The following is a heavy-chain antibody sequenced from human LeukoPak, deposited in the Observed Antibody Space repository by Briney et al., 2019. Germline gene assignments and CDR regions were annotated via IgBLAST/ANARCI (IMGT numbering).Heavy chain of an antibody. D-gene: IGHD6-19*01. CDR2: ISSSADSI. V-gene: IGHV3-48*03. CDR1: GFTFTSSE. J-gene: IGHJ4*02. CDR3: ARDPDGTVAGDY. Sequence: GGSLRLSCAASGFTFTSSEMNWVRQAPGKGLEWVSYISSSADSIYYADSVKGRFTISRDNAKKSLYLQLNSLRVEDTAVYYCARDPDGTVAGDYWGQGTLVTVSS.